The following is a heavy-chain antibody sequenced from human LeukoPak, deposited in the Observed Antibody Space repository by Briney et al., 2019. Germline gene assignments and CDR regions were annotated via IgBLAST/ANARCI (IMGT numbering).Heavy chain of an antibody. V-gene: IGHV5-51*01. J-gene: IGHJ3*02. CDR3: ARRRYCNGTSCYEGAFDI. Sequence: GESLKLSCEGSAFTFTNYWIAWVRQMPGKGLEWMGIIYPGDSGTRYSPSFQGQVTISSDKSISTAYLQWSSLKASDTAIYYCARRRYCNGTSCYEGAFDIWGQGTMVTVSS. CDR1: AFTFTNYW. D-gene: IGHD2-2*01. CDR2: IYPGDSGT.